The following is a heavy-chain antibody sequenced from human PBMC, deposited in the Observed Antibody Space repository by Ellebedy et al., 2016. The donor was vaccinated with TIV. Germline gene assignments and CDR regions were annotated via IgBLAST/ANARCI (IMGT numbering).Heavy chain of an antibody. D-gene: IGHD3-10*01. CDR3: ARVWFGDLLSPEGDV. J-gene: IGHJ6*02. V-gene: IGHV4-39*01. CDR2: IYYSGTT. CDR1: GGSISSRSHY. Sequence: SETLSLTXTVSGGSISSRSHYWGWIRQPPGKGLEWIGSIYYSGTTYYNPSLKNRLDISVDMSKNQFSLKLSSVTAADTAVYYCARVWFGDLLSPEGDVWGQGTTVTVSS.